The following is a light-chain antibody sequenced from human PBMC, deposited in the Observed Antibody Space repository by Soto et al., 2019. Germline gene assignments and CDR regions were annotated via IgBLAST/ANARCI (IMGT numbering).Light chain of an antibody. Sequence: QSVLTQPASVSGSPGQSITISCTGTSSDVGAYDYVSWYQQNPGKAPKLMIYEVNNRPSGISNRFSGSKSGNTASLTISGLQAEDEADYYCTSYTSSSTLVFGGGTQLTVL. CDR2: EVN. J-gene: IGLJ2*01. CDR3: TSYTSSSTLV. CDR1: SSDVGAYDY. V-gene: IGLV2-14*01.